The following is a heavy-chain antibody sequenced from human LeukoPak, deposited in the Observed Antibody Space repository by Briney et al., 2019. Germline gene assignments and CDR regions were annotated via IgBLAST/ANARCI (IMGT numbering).Heavy chain of an antibody. CDR3: ARDGGMLYYYGSGSYPGAMDV. D-gene: IGHD3-10*01. V-gene: IGHV3-7*01. CDR1: GFTFSNYW. J-gene: IGHJ6*02. CDR2: IKQDGSKK. Sequence: GGSLRLSCAASGFTFSNYWMSWVRQAPGKGLEWVANIKQDGSKKFYVDSVKGRFTISRDNAKSSLYLQMNSPRPEDTAVYYCARDGGMLYYYGSGSYPGAMDVWGQGTTVTVSS.